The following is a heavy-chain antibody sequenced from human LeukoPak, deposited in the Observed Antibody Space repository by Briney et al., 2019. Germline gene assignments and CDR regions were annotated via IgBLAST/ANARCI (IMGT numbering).Heavy chain of an antibody. J-gene: IGHJ4*02. V-gene: IGHV3-23*01. CDR1: GFTFSSYA. Sequence: GGTLRLSCAASGFTFSSYAMSWVRQAPGKGLEWVSAISGSGGSTYYADSVKGRFTISRDNSKNTLYLQMNSLRAEDTAVYYCARDLNSGSYEADYFDYWGQGTLVTVSS. CDR2: ISGSGGST. D-gene: IGHD1-26*01. CDR3: ARDLNSGSYEADYFDY.